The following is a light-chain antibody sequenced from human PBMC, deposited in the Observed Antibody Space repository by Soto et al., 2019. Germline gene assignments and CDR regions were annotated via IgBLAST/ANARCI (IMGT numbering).Light chain of an antibody. CDR1: ISDVGGYNY. CDR2: EVS. V-gene: IGLV2-14*01. CDR3: SSYTSNSTYV. Sequence: QSALTQPASVCGSPGQSITISCTGTISDVGGYNYVSWHQLHPGKAPKLMVYEVSNRPSGVSNRFSGSKSGNTASLTISGLQAEDEADYYCSSYTSNSTYVFGTGTKVTV. J-gene: IGLJ1*01.